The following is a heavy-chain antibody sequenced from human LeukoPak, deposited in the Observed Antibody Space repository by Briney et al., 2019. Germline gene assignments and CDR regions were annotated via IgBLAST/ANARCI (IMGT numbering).Heavy chain of an antibody. V-gene: IGHV3-7*01. CDR2: IKQDGSEK. CDR3: ARDWVPAALDY. D-gene: IGHD2-2*01. J-gene: IGHJ4*02. Sequence: TSETLSLTCAVYGGSFSGYYWSWVRQAPGKGLEWVANIKQDGSEKYYVDSVKGRFTISRDNAKNSLYLQMNSLRAEDTAVYYCARDWVPAALDYWGQGTLVTVSS. CDR1: GGSFSGYY.